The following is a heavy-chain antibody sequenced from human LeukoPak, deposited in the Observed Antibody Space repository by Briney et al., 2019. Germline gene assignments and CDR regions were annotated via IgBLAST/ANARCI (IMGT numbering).Heavy chain of an antibody. CDR3: ARLHDPQISFNWFDT. CDR1: GGSISSFY. CDR2: IHTSGNT. J-gene: IGHJ5*02. Sequence: SETLSLTCTVSGGSISSFYCSWIWQSPGKQLEWIGYIHTSGNTNHNPSLTSRVTMSADTSKNQFSLHLSSVAAADTAVYYCARLHDPQISFNWFDTWGQGTLVTVSS. V-gene: IGHV4-4*09. D-gene: IGHD3-16*02.